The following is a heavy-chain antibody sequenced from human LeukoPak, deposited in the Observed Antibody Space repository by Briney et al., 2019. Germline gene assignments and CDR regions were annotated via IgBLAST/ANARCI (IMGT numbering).Heavy chain of an antibody. D-gene: IGHD6-19*01. CDR2: ISNSGATV. CDR1: GFTFSNHE. CDR3: ARGPRAYTSGLYYFGS. J-gene: IGHJ4*02. V-gene: IGHV3-48*03. Sequence: GGSVSLSCAASGFTFSNHEMNWVRQAPGKGLEWLSYISNSGATVYYADSVKGRFSISRDNAKNSLDLQMTSLRAEDTGIYYCARGPRAYTSGLYYFGSWGQGSPVTVSS.